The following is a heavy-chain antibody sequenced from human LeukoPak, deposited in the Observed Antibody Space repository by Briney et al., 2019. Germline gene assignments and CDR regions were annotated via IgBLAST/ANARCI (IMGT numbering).Heavy chain of an antibody. CDR1: GGSISSYY. Sequence: SETLSLTCTVSGGSISSYYWSWIRQPAGKGLEWIGRIYTSGSTNYNPSLKSRVTMSVDTSKNQFSLMLSSVTAADTAVYYCARGPNDYGDYGGYYGMDVWGQGTTVTVSS. V-gene: IGHV4-4*07. CDR3: ARGPNDYGDYGGYYGMDV. CDR2: IYTSGST. J-gene: IGHJ6*02. D-gene: IGHD4-17*01.